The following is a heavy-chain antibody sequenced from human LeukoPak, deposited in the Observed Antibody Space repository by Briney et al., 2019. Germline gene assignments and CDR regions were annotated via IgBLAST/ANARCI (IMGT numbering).Heavy chain of an antibody. CDR1: GFTFSSYG. CDR2: IRYDGSNK. CDR3: AKDTTPPKAGFDP. V-gene: IGHV3-30*02. J-gene: IGHJ5*02. D-gene: IGHD1-14*01. Sequence: PGGSLRLSCAASGFTFSSYGMHWVRQAPGKGLEWVAFIRYDGSNKYYADSVKGRFTISRDHSKNTLYLQMNSLRAEDTAVYYCAKDTTPPKAGFDPWGQGTLVTVSS.